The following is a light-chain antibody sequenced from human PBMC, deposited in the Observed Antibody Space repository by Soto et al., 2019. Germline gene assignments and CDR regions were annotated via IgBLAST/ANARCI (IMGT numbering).Light chain of an antibody. V-gene: IGLV1-44*01. CDR1: SSNIGTNA. CDR2: NNN. CDR3: AAWDDSLNGYV. J-gene: IGLJ1*01. Sequence: QSVLTQPPSASGTPGQRVTISCSGGSSNIGTNAVNWYQQLPGTAPKLLIYNNNQRPSGVPDRFSGSKSGTSASLAISGLQSEDEADYYCAAWDDSLNGYVFGTGTKFTGL.